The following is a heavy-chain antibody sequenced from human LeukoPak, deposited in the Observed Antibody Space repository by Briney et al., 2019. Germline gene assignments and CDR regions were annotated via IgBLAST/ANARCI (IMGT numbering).Heavy chain of an antibody. V-gene: IGHV4-34*01. Sequence: SETLSLTCRVYGESFSDYYCAWIRQPPGKGLEWIGELNHVGRTTYNPALKSRVTISADTSKNQFSLKLSSVTAADTVVYYCARVQYFDNGGYWNLDYWGQGTLVTVSS. CDR1: GESFSDYY. CDR3: ARVQYFDNGGYWNLDY. CDR2: LNHVGRT. D-gene: IGHD3-22*01. J-gene: IGHJ4*02.